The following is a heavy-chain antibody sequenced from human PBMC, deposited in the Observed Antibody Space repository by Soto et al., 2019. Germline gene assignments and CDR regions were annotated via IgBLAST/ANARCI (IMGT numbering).Heavy chain of an antibody. V-gene: IGHV1-24*01. D-gene: IGHD6-13*01. CDR3: ASKSGAAAGYRAPNKDAFDI. Sequence: ASVKVSCKVSGYTLTELSMHWVRQAPGKGLEWMGGFDPEDGETIYAQKFQGRVTMTEDTSTDTAYMELSSLRSEDTAVYYCASKSGAAAGYRAPNKDAFDIWGQGTMVTVSS. J-gene: IGHJ3*02. CDR2: FDPEDGET. CDR1: GYTLTELS.